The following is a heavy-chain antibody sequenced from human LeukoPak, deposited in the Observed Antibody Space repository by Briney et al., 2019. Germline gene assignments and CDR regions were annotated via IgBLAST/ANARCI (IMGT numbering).Heavy chain of an antibody. D-gene: IGHD5-18*01. CDR1: GGSISSGDYY. Sequence: SQTLSLTCTVSGGSISSGDYYWSWIRQPPGKGLEWIGYISYSGTTYYNPSLKSRVTISVDTSKNQFSLKLSSVTAADTAVYYCARERLDGYRDAFDIWGQGTMVTVSS. CDR3: ARERLDGYRDAFDI. CDR2: ISYSGTT. J-gene: IGHJ3*02. V-gene: IGHV4-30-4*08.